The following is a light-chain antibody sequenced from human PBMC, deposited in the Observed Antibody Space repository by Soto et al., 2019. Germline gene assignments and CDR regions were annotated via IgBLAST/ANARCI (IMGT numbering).Light chain of an antibody. CDR1: QRVNTC. CDR3: QQYYSFPRT. V-gene: IGKV1-5*01. CDR2: DAS. Sequence: DIQMTQSPSTLSASVGDRVSITCRASQRVNTCLAWYQQKPGKAPTLLIYDASSLQSGVPSRFSGSGSGTDFTLTISCLQSEDFATYYCQQYYSFPRTFGQGTKVDIK. J-gene: IGKJ1*01.